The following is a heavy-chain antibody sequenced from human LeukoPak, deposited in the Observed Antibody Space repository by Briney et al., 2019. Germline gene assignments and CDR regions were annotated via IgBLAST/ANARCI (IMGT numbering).Heavy chain of an antibody. D-gene: IGHD3-22*01. J-gene: IGHJ4*02. Sequence: PGGSLRLSCAASGFTVSSNYVTWVRQAPGKGLEWVSIIYSSGSTYYADSVKGRFTISRDNSKNTLYLQMNSLRAEDTAVYYCAKDKMKITMIVVVPDYWGQGTLVTVSS. V-gene: IGHV3-53*01. CDR1: GFTVSSNY. CDR3: AKDKMKITMIVVVPDY. CDR2: IYSSGST.